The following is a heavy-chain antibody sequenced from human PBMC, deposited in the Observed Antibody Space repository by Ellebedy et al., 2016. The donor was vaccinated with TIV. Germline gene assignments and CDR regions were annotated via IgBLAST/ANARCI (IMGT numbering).Heavy chain of an antibody. CDR3: AREAISYATSGYYFDS. CDR2: ISSSSVTI. D-gene: IGHD3-22*01. Sequence: PGGSLRLSCAASGFTFSSYSMNWVRQAPGKGLGWVSYISSSSVTIYYADSVKGRFTISRDNAKNSLYLQMNSLRAEDTAVYYCAREAISYATSGYYFDSWGQGTLVAVSS. V-gene: IGHV3-48*04. CDR1: GFTFSSYS. J-gene: IGHJ4*02.